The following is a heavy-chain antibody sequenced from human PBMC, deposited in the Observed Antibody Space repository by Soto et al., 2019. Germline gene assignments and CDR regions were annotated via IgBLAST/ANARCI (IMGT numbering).Heavy chain of an antibody. CDR1: GGSISSRSHY. CDR2: IYYSGST. V-gene: IGHV4-39*01. CDR3: ARRAVRDDFWSSLGPDY. D-gene: IGHD3-3*01. Sequence: SETLSLTCTVSGGSISSRSHYWGWIRQPPGKGLEWIGSIYYSGSTYYNPSLKSRVTISVDTSKNQFSLKLFSVTAADTAVYYCARRAVRDDFWSSLGPDYWGQGTLVTVSS. J-gene: IGHJ4*02.